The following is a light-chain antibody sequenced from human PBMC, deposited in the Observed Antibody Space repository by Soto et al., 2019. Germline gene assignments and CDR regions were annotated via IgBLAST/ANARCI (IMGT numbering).Light chain of an antibody. Sequence: IALTQSPGTLSLSPGERATLSCRASQSVSSTYMAWYQQRPGQAPRLLIYGASSRATGIPDRFSGSGSGTDFTLTISRLEPEDFAVYFCQQYGRSPPFTFGQGTKVEIK. V-gene: IGKV3-20*01. CDR1: QSVSSTY. J-gene: IGKJ2*01. CDR3: QQYGRSPPFT. CDR2: GAS.